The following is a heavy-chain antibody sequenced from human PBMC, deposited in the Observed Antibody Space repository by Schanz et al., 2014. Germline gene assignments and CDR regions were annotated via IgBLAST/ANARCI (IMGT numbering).Heavy chain of an antibody. J-gene: IGHJ4*02. CDR2: ITAYNGDT. CDR1: GYTFTSYG. V-gene: IGHV1-18*01. Sequence: QVQLVQSGAEVKKPGASVKVSCKASGYTFTSYGINWVRQAPGQGLEWMGWITAYNGDTNYALKLQGRVTMTRNTSMSTAYIELHILTSEDTAVYYCARGRTFDYWGQGTLVTVSS. CDR3: ARGRTFDY.